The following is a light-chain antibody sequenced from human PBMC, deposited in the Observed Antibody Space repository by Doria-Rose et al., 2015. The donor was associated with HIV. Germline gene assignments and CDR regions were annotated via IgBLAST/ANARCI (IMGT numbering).Light chain of an antibody. Sequence: GTLSLSPGERATLSCRASQSFSSTYLAWYQQKPGQAPSLLIYGGSTRATGIPDSFSASVSVTDFTLTINRLEPEDFALYYCHQYGTSWTFGQGTKVEI. V-gene: IGKV3-20*01. J-gene: IGKJ1*01. CDR1: QSFSSTY. CDR2: GGS. CDR3: HQYGTSWT.